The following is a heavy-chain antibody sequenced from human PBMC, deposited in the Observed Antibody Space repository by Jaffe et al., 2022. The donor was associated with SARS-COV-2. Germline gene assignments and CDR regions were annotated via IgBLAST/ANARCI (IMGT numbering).Heavy chain of an antibody. V-gene: IGHV3-21*01. CDR2: ISSSSSYI. J-gene: IGHJ5*02. Sequence: EVQLVESGGGLVKPGGSLRLSCAASGFTFSSYSMNWVRQAPGKGLEWVSSISSSSSYIYYADSVKGRFTISRDNAKNSLYLQMNSLRAEDTAVYYCARDPTGYSSSWYEDNWFDPWGQGTLVTVSS. CDR3: ARDPTGYSSSWYEDNWFDP. D-gene: IGHD6-13*01. CDR1: GFTFSSYS.